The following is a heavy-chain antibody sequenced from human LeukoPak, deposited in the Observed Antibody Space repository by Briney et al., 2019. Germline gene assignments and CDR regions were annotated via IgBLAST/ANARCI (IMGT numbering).Heavy chain of an antibody. CDR3: ARSSSLLLQGYYFDY. V-gene: IGHV4-61*02. CDR2: IYTSGGT. Sequence: SETLSLTCTVSGGSISSGSYYWRWIRQPAGKGLEWIGRIYTSGGTNYNPSLKSRVTISVDTSKNQFSLKLSSVTAADTAVYYCARSSSLLLQGYYFDYWGQGTLVTVSS. CDR1: GGSISSGSYY. D-gene: IGHD3-22*01. J-gene: IGHJ4*02.